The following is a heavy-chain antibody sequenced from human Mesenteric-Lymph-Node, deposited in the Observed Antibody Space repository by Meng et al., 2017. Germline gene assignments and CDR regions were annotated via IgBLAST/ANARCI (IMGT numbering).Heavy chain of an antibody. J-gene: IGHJ3*02. V-gene: IGHV5-51*01. CDR3: ARPPYTDGAFDI. D-gene: IGHD5-18*01. Sequence: KVSCQGSGDRFNTYWIGWARQMPGKGLEWMGIICPGDSLTQYSPSFEGQVTISAYKSTNSVYLQWTSLKASDTAMYYCARPPYTDGAFDIWGQGTMVTVSS. CDR2: ICPGDSLT. CDR1: GDRFNTYW.